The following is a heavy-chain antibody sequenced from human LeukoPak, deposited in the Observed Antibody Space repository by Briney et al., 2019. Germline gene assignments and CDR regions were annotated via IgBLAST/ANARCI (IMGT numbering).Heavy chain of an antibody. J-gene: IGHJ4*02. CDR2: IYYSGST. CDR3: ARAAHSVGATPGFDY. D-gene: IGHD1-26*01. CDR1: GGSISSSSYY. V-gene: IGHV4-39*07. Sequence: SETLSLTCTVSGGSISSSSYYWGWIRQPPGKGLEWIGSIYYSGSTYYNPSLKSRVTISVDTSKNQFSLKLSSVTAADTAVYYCARAAHSVGATPGFDYWGQGTLVTVSS.